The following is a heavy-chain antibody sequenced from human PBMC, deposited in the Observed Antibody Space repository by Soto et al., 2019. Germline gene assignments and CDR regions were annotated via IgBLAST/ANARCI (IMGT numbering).Heavy chain of an antibody. Sequence: QVQLVQSGAEVKKPGSSVKVSCKASGGTFSSYAISWVRQAPGQGLEWMGGIIPIFGTANYAQKFQGRVTITADESTSTAYMELSSLRSEDTAVYYCARVHCSGGSCYSWDYYYYGMDVWGQGTTVTVSS. CDR1: GGTFSSYA. J-gene: IGHJ6*02. CDR2: IIPIFGTA. D-gene: IGHD2-15*01. V-gene: IGHV1-69*12. CDR3: ARVHCSGGSCYSWDYYYYGMDV.